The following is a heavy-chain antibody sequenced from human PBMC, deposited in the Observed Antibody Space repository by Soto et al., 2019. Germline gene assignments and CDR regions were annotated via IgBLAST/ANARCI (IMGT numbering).Heavy chain of an antibody. CDR1: GFTFGDYA. V-gene: IGHV3-49*04. CDR2: IRSKGSGGTS. CDR3: TRDQPITP. Sequence: GGSLRLSCTASGFTFGDYAMSWVRQAPGKGLEWVGFIRSKGSGGTSEYAASGKGRFTFSRDDSKSIAYLQMNSLKIEDTAVYYCTRDQPITPWGQGTMVTVSS. D-gene: IGHD3-10*01. J-gene: IGHJ3*01.